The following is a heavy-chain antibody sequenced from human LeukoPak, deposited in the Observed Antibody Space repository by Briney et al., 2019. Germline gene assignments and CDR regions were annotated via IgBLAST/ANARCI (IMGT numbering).Heavy chain of an antibody. D-gene: IGHD6-13*01. J-gene: IGHJ4*02. Sequence: GGSLRLSCAASGFTFSNYAMGWVRQAPGKGLEWVSDISVSGGRIYYADSVKGRFTISRDNSKSTLYLQMNSLRAEDTAVYYCAKEGRSSWYFHEVDYSGQGNLVTVSS. CDR2: ISVSGGRI. CDR1: GFTFSNYA. V-gene: IGHV3-23*01. CDR3: AKEGRSSWYFHEVDY.